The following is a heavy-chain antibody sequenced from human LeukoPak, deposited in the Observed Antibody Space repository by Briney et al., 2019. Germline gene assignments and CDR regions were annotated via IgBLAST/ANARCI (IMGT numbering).Heavy chain of an antibody. J-gene: IGHJ5*02. Sequence: ASVKVSCKASGYTLTGYYMHWVRQAPGQGLEWMGWINPKSGDTNYAEKFQGRVTMTRDTSISTSYMELSRLRSDDTAVYYCARGAKSYDYLGAANWFDPWGQGTLVTVSA. V-gene: IGHV1-2*02. CDR3: ARGAKSYDYLGAANWFDP. D-gene: IGHD3-3*01. CDR2: INPKSGDT. CDR1: GYTLTGYY.